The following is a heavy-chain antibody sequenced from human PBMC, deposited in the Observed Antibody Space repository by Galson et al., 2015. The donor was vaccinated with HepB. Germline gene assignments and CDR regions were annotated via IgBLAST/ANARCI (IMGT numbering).Heavy chain of an antibody. Sequence: SLRLSCAASGFTFSSYGVHWVRQAPGKGLEWVAVISYDGSNKYYADSVKGRFTISRDNSKNTLYLQMNSLRAEDTAVYYCAKDRGDRYYYYGMDVWGQGTTVTVSS. D-gene: IGHD2-21*01. V-gene: IGHV3-30*18. J-gene: IGHJ6*02. CDR3: AKDRGDRYYYYGMDV. CDR2: ISYDGSNK. CDR1: GFTFSSYG.